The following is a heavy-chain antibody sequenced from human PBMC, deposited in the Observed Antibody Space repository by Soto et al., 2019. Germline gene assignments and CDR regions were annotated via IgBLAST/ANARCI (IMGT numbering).Heavy chain of an antibody. CDR1: GGSFSGYY. CDR3: ARVTGRYYYGMDV. J-gene: IGHJ6*02. V-gene: IGHV4-34*01. CDR2: INHSGST. Sequence: SETLSLTCAVYGGSFSGYYWSWIRQPPGKGLERIGEINHSGSTNYNPSLKSRVTISVDTSQNQFSLKLSSVTAADTAVYYCARVTGRYYYGMDVWGQGTTVTV.